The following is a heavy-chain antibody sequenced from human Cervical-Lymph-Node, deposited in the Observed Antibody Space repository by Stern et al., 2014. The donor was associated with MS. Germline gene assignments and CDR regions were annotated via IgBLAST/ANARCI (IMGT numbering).Heavy chain of an antibody. CDR1: GFTFSSYG. D-gene: IGHD5-24*01. V-gene: IGHV3-33*01. J-gene: IGHJ4*02. Sequence: QMQLVQSGGGMVQPGTSLRLSCAASGFTFSSYGMHWVRQAPGKGLEWVALAWYDGSTAYYTNSVKGRFTISRDNSKNTLSLQMNSLTAEDTAVYYCARGHIPYAYNYLFDYWGQGTLVTVSS. CDR2: AWYDGSTA. CDR3: ARGHIPYAYNYLFDY.